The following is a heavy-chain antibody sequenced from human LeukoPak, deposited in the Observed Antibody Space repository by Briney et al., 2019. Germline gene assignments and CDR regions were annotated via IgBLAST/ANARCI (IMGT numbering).Heavy chain of an antibody. CDR2: ISSGSTYI. CDR1: EFTFSTYS. Sequence: GGSLRLSCAASEFTFSTYSMNWVRQAPGKGLEWVSSISSGSTYIYYADSVKGRFTISRDNSKNTLYLQMNSLRAEDTAVYYCRDPFDYWGQGTLVTVSS. CDR3: RDPFDY. J-gene: IGHJ4*02. V-gene: IGHV3-21*01.